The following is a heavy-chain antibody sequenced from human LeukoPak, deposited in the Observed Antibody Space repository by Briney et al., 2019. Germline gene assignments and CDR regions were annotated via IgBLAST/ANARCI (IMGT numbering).Heavy chain of an antibody. J-gene: IGHJ3*02. CDR1: GYSISSGYY. D-gene: IGHD3-22*01. CDR3: LKTLYYYDSSGYHAGGAFDI. Sequence: SETLSLTCAVSGYSISSGYYWGWIRPPPGKGLEGIGNIYHSGSTYYNPSLKSRVTISVDTSKNQFSLKLSSVTAADTAVYYCLKTLYYYDSSGYHAGGAFDIWGQGTMVTVSS. CDR2: IYHSGST. V-gene: IGHV4-38-2*01.